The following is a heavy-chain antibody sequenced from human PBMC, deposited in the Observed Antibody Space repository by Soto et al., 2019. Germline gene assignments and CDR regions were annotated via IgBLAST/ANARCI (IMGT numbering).Heavy chain of an antibody. D-gene: IGHD3-10*01. CDR2: ISSSSSNI. V-gene: IGHV3-48*01. CDR1: GFTFGSYS. Sequence: GGSLRLSCAASGFTFGSYSMNWVRQAPGKGLEWVSYISSSSSNIYYADSVRGRFTISRDNAKNSLYLQMNSLRAEDTAVYYCARDRGMVRGVIIYWFDPWGQGTQVTVSS. CDR3: ARDRGMVRGVIIYWFDP. J-gene: IGHJ5*02.